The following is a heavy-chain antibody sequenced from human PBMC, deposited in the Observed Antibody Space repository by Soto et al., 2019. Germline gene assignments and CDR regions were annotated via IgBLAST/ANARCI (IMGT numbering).Heavy chain of an antibody. CDR2: ISGSGGRT. D-gene: IGHD3-10*01. CDR3: AKTGGSGSYYNEDYYMDV. Sequence: GGSLRLSCAATGFTFSSYAMSWARQAPGKGLEWVSGISGSGGRTYYADSVKGRFTISRDNSKNTLYLQMNSLRAEDTAVYYCAKTGGSGSYYNEDYYMDVWGKGTTVTVSS. J-gene: IGHJ6*03. CDR1: GFTFSSYA. V-gene: IGHV3-23*01.